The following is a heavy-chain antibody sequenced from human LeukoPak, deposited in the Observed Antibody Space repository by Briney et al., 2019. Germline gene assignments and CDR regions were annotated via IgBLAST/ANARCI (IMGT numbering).Heavy chain of an antibody. CDR2: ISGDGGST. V-gene: IGHV3-43*02. J-gene: IGHJ4*02. D-gene: IGHD6-19*01. CDR3: ARESESSGWYDY. Sequence: QPGGSLGLSCAAPGFMFHDYAIHWVRQAPGKGLEWVSLISGDGGSTFYADSVKGRFTISRDNSKNSLYLQMSSLRSEDTALYYCARESESSGWYDYWGRGTLVTVSS. CDR1: GFMFHDYA.